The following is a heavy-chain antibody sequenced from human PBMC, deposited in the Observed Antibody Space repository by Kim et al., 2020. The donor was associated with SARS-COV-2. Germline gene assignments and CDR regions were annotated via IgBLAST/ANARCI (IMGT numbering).Heavy chain of an antibody. Sequence: SETLSLTCTVSGGSISSGSYYWSWIRQPAGKGLEWIGRIYTSGSTNYNPSLKSRVTISVDTSKNQFSLKLSSVTAADTAVYYCARQLLRYFDWLFPYYYGMDVWGQGTTVTVSS. J-gene: IGHJ6*02. V-gene: IGHV4-61*02. D-gene: IGHD3-9*01. CDR2: IYTSGST. CDR1: GGSISSGSYY. CDR3: ARQLLRYFDWLFPYYYGMDV.